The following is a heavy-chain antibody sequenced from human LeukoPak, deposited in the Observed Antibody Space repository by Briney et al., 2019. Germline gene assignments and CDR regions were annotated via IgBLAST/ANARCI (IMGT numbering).Heavy chain of an antibody. J-gene: IGHJ4*02. D-gene: IGHD5-18*01. CDR2: ISYDGSNK. CDR1: GFTFSSYA. Sequence: GRSLGLSCAASGFTFSSYAMHWVRQAPGKGLEWVAVISYDGSNKYYADSVKGRFTISRDNSKNTLYLQMNSLRAEDTAVYYCARSWIQLWTPDYWGQGTLVTVSS. V-gene: IGHV3-30-3*01. CDR3: ARSWIQLWTPDY.